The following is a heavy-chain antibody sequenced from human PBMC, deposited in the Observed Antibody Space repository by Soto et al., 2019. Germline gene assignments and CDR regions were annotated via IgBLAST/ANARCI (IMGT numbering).Heavy chain of an antibody. CDR1: GGSISSGGYY. D-gene: IGHD3-3*01. CDR3: ARGDLGVFGVVPNYFDY. J-gene: IGHJ4*02. CDR2: IYYSGST. V-gene: IGHV4-31*03. Sequence: PSETLSLTCTVSGGSISSGGYYWSWIRQHPGKGLEWIGYIYYSGSTYCNPSLKSRVTISVDTSKNQFSLKLSSVTAADTAVYYCARGDLGVFGVVPNYFDYWGQGTLVTVSS.